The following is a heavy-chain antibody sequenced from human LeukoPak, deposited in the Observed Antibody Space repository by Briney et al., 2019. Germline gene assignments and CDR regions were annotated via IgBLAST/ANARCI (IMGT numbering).Heavy chain of an antibody. Sequence: GGSLGLSCAVSGFTFSIYGMSWVRQAPGKGLEWVSAISDSGDSTYYADSVKGRFTISRDNSKNTLYLQMNSLRAEDTAVYYCAKELYCSGGSCAYWGQGTLVTVSS. J-gene: IGHJ4*02. CDR3: AKELYCSGGSCAY. CDR2: ISDSGDST. V-gene: IGHV3-23*01. CDR1: GFTFSIYG. D-gene: IGHD2-15*01.